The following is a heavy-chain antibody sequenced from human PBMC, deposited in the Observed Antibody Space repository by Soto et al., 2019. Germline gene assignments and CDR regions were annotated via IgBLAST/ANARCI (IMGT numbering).Heavy chain of an antibody. V-gene: IGHV4-59*08. Sequence: LPETLSLTCTASGGSISSYYWSWIRQPPGKGLEWIGYIYYSGSTNYNPSLKSRVTISVDTSKNQFSLKLSSVTVADTAVYYCARHVVPAANYFAYWGQGTLVTVSS. D-gene: IGHD2-2*01. CDR1: GGSISSYY. J-gene: IGHJ4*02. CDR3: ARHVVPAANYFAY. CDR2: IYYSGST.